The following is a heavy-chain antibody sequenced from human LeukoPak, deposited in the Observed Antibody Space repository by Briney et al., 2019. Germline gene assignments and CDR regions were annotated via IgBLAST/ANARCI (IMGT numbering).Heavy chain of an antibody. CDR2: IIPIFGTA. V-gene: IGHV1-69*05. Sequence: ASVKVSCKASGGTFSSYAFSWVRQAPGQGLEWMGGIIPIFGTANYAQKFQGRVTITTDESTSTAYMELSSLRSEDTAVYYCASRVNRGPFDCWGQGTLVTVSS. CDR3: ASRVNRGPFDC. D-gene: IGHD7-27*01. CDR1: GGTFSSYA. J-gene: IGHJ4*02.